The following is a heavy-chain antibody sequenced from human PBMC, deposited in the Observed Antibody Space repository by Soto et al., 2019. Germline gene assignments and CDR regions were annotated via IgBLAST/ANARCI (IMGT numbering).Heavy chain of an antibody. Sequence: GGSLRLSCAVSGFTFSNYWMTWVRQAPGKGLEWVAVISYDGSNKYYADSVKGRFTISRDNSKNTLYLQMNSLRAEDTAVYYCAKDGVGGDHLDYWGQGTLVTVSS. J-gene: IGHJ4*02. CDR2: ISYDGSNK. CDR3: AKDGVGGDHLDY. D-gene: IGHD2-21*02. V-gene: IGHV3-30*18. CDR1: GFTFSNYW.